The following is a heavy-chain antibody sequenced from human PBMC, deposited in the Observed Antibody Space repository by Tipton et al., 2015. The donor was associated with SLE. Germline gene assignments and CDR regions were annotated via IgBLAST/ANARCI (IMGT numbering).Heavy chain of an antibody. J-gene: IGHJ4*02. V-gene: IGHV4-34*01. D-gene: IGHD6-13*01. CDR1: GGSISSGGYY. CDR2: INHSGGT. Sequence: TLSLTCAVYGGSISSGGYYWGWIRQPPGKGLEWIGEINHSGGTNYNPSLKSRVTVSVDTSKNQFSLKLSSVTAADTAVYYCARVRIISAGTHFDYWGQGTLVTVSS. CDR3: ARVRIISAGTHFDY.